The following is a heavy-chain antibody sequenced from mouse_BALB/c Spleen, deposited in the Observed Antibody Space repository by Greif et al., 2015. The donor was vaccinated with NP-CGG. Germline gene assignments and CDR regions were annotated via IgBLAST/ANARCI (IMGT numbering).Heavy chain of an antibody. CDR1: GFNIKDTY. CDR2: IDPANGNT. CDR3: ARGDYAMDY. J-gene: IGHJ4*01. Sequence: VHVKQSGAELVKPGASVKLSCTASGFNIKDTYMHWVKQRPEQGLEWIGRIDPANGNTKYDPKFQGKATITADTSSDTAYLQLSSLTSEDTAVYYCARGDYAMDYWGQGTSVTASS. V-gene: IGHV14-3*02.